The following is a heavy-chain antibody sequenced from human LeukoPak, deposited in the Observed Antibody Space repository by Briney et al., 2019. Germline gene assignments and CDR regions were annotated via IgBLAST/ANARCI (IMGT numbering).Heavy chain of an antibody. CDR3: ARGMNKYSGSYPADY. V-gene: IGHV4-34*01. CDR1: GGSFSGYY. D-gene: IGHD1-26*01. CDR2: INHSGST. Sequence: KPSETLSLTCAVYGGSFSGYYWSWIRQPPGKGLEWIGEINHSGSTNYNPSLKSRVTISVDTSKNQFSLKLSSVTAADTAVYYCARGMNKYSGSYPADYWGQGTLVTVSS. J-gene: IGHJ4*02.